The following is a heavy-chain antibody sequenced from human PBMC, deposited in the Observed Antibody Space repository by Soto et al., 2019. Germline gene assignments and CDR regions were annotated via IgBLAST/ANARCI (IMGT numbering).Heavy chain of an antibody. CDR1: GFTFSDYY. CDR3: ARLSSGYYYSVDY. CDR2: ISSSSSYT. J-gene: IGHJ4*02. Sequence: QVQLVESGGGLVKPGGSLRLSCAASGFTFSDYYMSWIRQAPGKGLEWVSYISSSSSYTNYADSVKGRFTISRDNAKNSLYLQMNSLRVEDTAVYYCARLSSGYYYSVDYWGQGPLVTVSS. V-gene: IGHV3-11*05. D-gene: IGHD3-22*01.